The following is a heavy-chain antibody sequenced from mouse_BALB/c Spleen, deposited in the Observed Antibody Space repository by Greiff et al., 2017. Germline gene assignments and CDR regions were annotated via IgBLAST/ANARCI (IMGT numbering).Heavy chain of an antibody. CDR3: AVYGYDDAMDY. V-gene: IGHV1-4*01. Sequence: QVQLQQSGAELARPGASVKMSCKASGYTFTSYTMHWVKQRPGQGLEWIGYINPSSGYTNYNQKFKDKATLTADKSSSTAYMQLSSLTSEDSAVYYCAVYGYDDAMDYWGQGTSVTVSS. J-gene: IGHJ4*01. CDR1: GYTFTSYT. D-gene: IGHD2-2*01. CDR2: INPSSGYT.